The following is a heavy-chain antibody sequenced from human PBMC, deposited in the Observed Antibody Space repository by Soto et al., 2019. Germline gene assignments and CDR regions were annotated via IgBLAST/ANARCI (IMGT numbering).Heavy chain of an antibody. CDR1: GFTFSDYY. J-gene: IGHJ4*02. Sequence: QVQLVESGGGLVKPGGSLRLSCAASGFTFSDYYMTWLRQAPGEGLEWVSYISGSSSDTNYADSVKGRFTISKDNTKNSLFLQMNSLSADDTAVYYCWRDHSYGLYRGQGTLVTVSS. CDR2: ISGSSSDT. D-gene: IGHD5-18*01. CDR3: WRDHSYGLY. V-gene: IGHV3-11*05.